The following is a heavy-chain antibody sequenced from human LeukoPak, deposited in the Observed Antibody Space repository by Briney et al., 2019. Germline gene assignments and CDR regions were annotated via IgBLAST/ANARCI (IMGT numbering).Heavy chain of an antibody. CDR3: ARAFIPNYDSSEFDI. J-gene: IGHJ3*02. D-gene: IGHD3-22*01. Sequence: GGSLRLSCAASEFTFSRHWMSWVRQAPGKGLEWVSSITGSGADTYYGDSVKGRFTISRDNSKNTLYLQMNSLRAEDTAVYYCARAFIPNYDSSEFDIWGQGTMVTVSS. CDR1: EFTFSRHW. V-gene: IGHV3-23*01. CDR2: ITGSGADT.